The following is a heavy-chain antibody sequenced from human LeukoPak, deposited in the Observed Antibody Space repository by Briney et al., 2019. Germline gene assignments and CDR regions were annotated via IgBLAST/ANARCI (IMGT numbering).Heavy chain of an antibody. V-gene: IGHV4-61*02. CDR2: IYTSGST. CDR1: GGSISSGSYY. J-gene: IGHJ4*02. Sequence: PSQTLSLTCTVSGGSISSGSYYWSWIRQPAGKGLEWIGRIYTSGSTNYNPSLKSRVTISVDTSKNQFSLKLSSVTAADTAVYYCARQTSSGWYRLWGQGTLVTVSS. CDR3: ARQTSSGWYRL. D-gene: IGHD6-19*01.